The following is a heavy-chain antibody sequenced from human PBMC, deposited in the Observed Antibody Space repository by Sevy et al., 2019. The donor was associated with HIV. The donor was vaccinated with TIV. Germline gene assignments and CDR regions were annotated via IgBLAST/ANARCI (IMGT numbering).Heavy chain of an antibody. D-gene: IGHD3-3*01. CDR2: ITAYKDNT. V-gene: IGHV1-18*01. Sequence: ASVKVSCKASGYTLNNYGISWVRQAPGQGLEWIGWITAYKDNTNCAQKFQDRVTLTTDTSSGIAYMELRSLRSDDTAVYYCARVDPYYEFGDVWGQGTTVTVSS. CDR3: ARVDPYYEFGDV. J-gene: IGHJ6*02. CDR1: GYTLNNYG.